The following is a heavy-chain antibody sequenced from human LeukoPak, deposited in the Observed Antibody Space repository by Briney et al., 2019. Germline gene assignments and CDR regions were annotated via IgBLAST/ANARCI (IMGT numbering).Heavy chain of an antibody. D-gene: IGHD3-10*01. V-gene: IGHV4-34*01. CDR2: INHSGST. J-gene: IGHJ4*02. Sequence: SETLSLTCTVSGGSISTYYWSWIRQPPGKGLEWIGEINHSGSTNYNPSLKSRVTISVDTSKNQFSLKLSSVTAADTAVYYCARTKTYYYGSGSYYNGNFDYWGQGTLVTVSS. CDR3: ARTKTYYYGSGSYYNGNFDY. CDR1: GGSISTYY.